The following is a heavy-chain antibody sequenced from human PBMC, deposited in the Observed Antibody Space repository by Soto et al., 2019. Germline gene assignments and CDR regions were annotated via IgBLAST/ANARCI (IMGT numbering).Heavy chain of an antibody. J-gene: IGHJ4*02. Sequence: QVQLVESGGGVVQPGRSLRLSCAASGFTFSSYGMHWVRQAPGKGLEWVAVISYDGSNKYYADSVKCRFTISRDNSKNTLYLQMNSLRAEDTAVYYCAKESRDVRITGTTIGWGQGTLVTVSS. CDR1: GFTFSSYG. CDR2: ISYDGSNK. D-gene: IGHD1-7*01. V-gene: IGHV3-30*18. CDR3: AKESRDVRITGTTIG.